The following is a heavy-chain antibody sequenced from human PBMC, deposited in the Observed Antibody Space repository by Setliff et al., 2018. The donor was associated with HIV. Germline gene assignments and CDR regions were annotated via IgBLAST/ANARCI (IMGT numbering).Heavy chain of an antibody. CDR1: GYTLTELS. Sequence: ASVKVSCKVSGYTLTELSMHWVRQISGKGFEWMGRFDPEDGDTLYAHKFQGRVTMTEDTSTDTAYLELSGLRSEDTAVYYCATAKEQWLTEGGFDYWGQGTLGTVS. J-gene: IGHJ4*02. CDR3: ATAKEQWLTEGGFDY. D-gene: IGHD6-19*01. V-gene: IGHV1-24*01. CDR2: FDPEDGDT.